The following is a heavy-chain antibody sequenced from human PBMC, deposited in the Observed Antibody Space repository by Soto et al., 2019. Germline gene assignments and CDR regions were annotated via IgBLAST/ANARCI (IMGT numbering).Heavy chain of an antibody. CDR3: AGDWGNYYDGMDV. J-gene: IGHJ6*04. Sequence: QVQLVQSGAEVKKPGASVKVSCKASGYTFTSYAIHWVRQAPGQRLEWMGWINADNGNTKYSQKFQGRVTITRDTSASTANMEVSSLRFEDTAVYYCAGDWGNYYDGMDVWGEGTTVTVSS. D-gene: IGHD7-27*01. CDR2: INADNGNT. CDR1: GYTFTSYA. V-gene: IGHV1-3*01.